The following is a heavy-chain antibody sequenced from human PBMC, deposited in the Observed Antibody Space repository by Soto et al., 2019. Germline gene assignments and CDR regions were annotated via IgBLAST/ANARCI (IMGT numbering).Heavy chain of an antibody. D-gene: IGHD3-3*01. CDR3: AKSGEWSFLRHLDY. J-gene: IGHJ4*02. CDR2: ISGSGGTT. CDR1: GFTFNNYV. V-gene: IGHV3-23*01. Sequence: GGSLRLSCAASGFTFNNYVMTWVRQAPGKGLEWVSSISGSGGTTYNEDSVKGRYTISRDNSKNTLYLQMNSLRGEDTALYYCAKSGEWSFLRHLDYWGQGALVTVSS.